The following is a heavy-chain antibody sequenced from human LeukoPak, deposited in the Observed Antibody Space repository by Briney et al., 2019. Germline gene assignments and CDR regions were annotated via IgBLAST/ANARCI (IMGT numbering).Heavy chain of an antibody. J-gene: IGHJ6*02. D-gene: IGHD2-2*02. CDR1: GGSFSGYY. V-gene: IGHV4-34*01. CDR3: ARSGFGYCSSTSCYTSLYYYRMDV. CDR2: INHSGST. Sequence: SETLSLTCAVYGGSFSGYYWSWIRQPPGKGLEWIGEINHSGSTNYNPSLKSRVTISVDTSKNQFSLKLSSVTAADTAVYYCARSGFGYCSSTSCYTSLYYYRMDVWGQGTTVTVSS.